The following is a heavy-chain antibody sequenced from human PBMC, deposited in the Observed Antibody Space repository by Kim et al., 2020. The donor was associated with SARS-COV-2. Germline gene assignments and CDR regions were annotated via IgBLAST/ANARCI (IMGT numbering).Heavy chain of an antibody. D-gene: IGHD4-17*01. J-gene: IGHJ5*02. CDR3: AKFGPTTGTLSHNWFDP. Sequence: GESLKISCKGSGYSFTSYWIGWVRQMPGKGLEWMGIIYPGDSDTRYSPSFQGQVTISVDKSISTAYLQWSNLKASDTAMYYCAKFGPTTGTLSHNWFDPWGQGTLVTVSS. CDR1: GYSFTSYW. V-gene: IGHV5-51*01. CDR2: IYPGDSDT.